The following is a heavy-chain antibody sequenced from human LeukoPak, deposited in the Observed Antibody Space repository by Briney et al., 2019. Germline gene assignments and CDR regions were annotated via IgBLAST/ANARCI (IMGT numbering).Heavy chain of an antibody. CDR3: AKGDYDFWSGYLVY. V-gene: IGHV3-23*01. CDR2: ISGSGGST. Sequence: PGGSLRLSCAASGFTLSSYAMSWVRQAPGKGLEWVSAISGSGGSTYYADSVKGRFTISRDNSKNTLYLQMNSLRAEDTAVYYCAKGDYDFWSGYLVYWGQGTLVTVSS. J-gene: IGHJ4*02. D-gene: IGHD3-3*01. CDR1: GFTLSSYA.